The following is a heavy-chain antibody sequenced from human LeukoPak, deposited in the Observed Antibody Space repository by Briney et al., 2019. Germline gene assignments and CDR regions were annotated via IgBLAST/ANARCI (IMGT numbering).Heavy chain of an antibody. CDR3: ARVEHIVVVTAIQNWFDP. J-gene: IGHJ5*02. Sequence: SETLSLTCAVYGGSFSGYYWSWIRQPPGKGLEWIGEINHSGSTNYNPSLKGRVTISVDTSKNQFSLKLSSVTAADTAVYYCARVEHIVVVTAIQNWFDPWGQGTLVTVSS. CDR2: INHSGST. D-gene: IGHD2-21*02. V-gene: IGHV4-34*01. CDR1: GGSFSGYY.